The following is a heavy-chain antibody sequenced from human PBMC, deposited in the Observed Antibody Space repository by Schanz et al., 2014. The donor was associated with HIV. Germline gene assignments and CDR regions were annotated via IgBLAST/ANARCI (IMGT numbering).Heavy chain of an antibody. CDR2: ISWNGASI. V-gene: IGHV3-9*01. Sequence: VQLVESGGGVVQPGRSLRLSCVASGFTFDDYAMHWVRQVPGKGLEWVSGISWNGASIGYADSVKGRFTISRDNSKHTLSLQMNNLRVDDTAIYYCVRGGLQNWYFDNWGRGTLVTVSS. CDR3: VRGGLQNWYFDN. J-gene: IGHJ2*01. CDR1: GFTFDDYA. D-gene: IGHD1-1*01.